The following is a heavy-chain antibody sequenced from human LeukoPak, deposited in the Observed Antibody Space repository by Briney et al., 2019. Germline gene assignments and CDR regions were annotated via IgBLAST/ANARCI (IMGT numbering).Heavy chain of an antibody. Sequence: GASVKVSCKASGYTFTGYYMHWVRQAPGQGLEWVGWINPNSGGTNYAHKFQGRVTMTRDTSISTAYMELSRLRSDDTAVYYCARSLSPGDYVATWFDPWGQGTLVTVSS. CDR3: ARSLSPGDYVATWFDP. J-gene: IGHJ5*02. CDR2: INPNSGGT. V-gene: IGHV1-2*02. D-gene: IGHD4-17*01. CDR1: GYTFTGYY.